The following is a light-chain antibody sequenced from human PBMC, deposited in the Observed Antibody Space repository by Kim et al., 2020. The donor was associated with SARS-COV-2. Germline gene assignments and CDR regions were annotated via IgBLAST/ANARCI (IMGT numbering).Light chain of an antibody. Sequence: EILLTQSPATLSVSPGERATLSCRASQSIRSNLAWYQQKPGQSPRLLIYASSTRATGTPARFGGGWSRKEFTLTISSLQSEDFAVYYCQQYNNWPLTFGGGTKVDIK. J-gene: IGKJ4*01. CDR1: QSIRSN. CDR2: ASS. V-gene: IGKV3-15*01. CDR3: QQYNNWPLT.